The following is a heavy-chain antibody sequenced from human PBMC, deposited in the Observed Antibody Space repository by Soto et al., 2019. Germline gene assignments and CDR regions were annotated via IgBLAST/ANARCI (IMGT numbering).Heavy chain of an antibody. D-gene: IGHD3-22*01. CDR3: AANRGYNYYYGMDV. CDR1: GFTFSSYA. Sequence: EVQLLESGGGLVQPGGSLRLSCAASGFTFSSYAMSWVRQAPGKGLEWVSAISGSGGSTYYADSVKGRFTISRDNSKNTLYLQMHSLRAAHTAVYYCAANRGYNYYYGMDVWGQGTTVTLSS. CDR2: ISGSGGST. J-gene: IGHJ6*02. V-gene: IGHV3-23*01.